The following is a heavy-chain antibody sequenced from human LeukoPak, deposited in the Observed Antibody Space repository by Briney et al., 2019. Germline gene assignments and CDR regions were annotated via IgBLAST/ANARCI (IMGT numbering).Heavy chain of an antibody. D-gene: IGHD3-10*01. CDR1: GYSISSGYF. CDR3: AKSSWSLFDP. V-gene: IGHV4-38-2*02. Sequence: PSETLSLTCTVSGYSISSGYFWGWIRQTPGKGLEWIGSIYNSGSTYYNPSLKSRVTISVDTSKNQFSLKLSSVTAADTAVYYCAKSSWSLFDPWGQGTLVTVSS. CDR2: IYNSGST. J-gene: IGHJ5*02.